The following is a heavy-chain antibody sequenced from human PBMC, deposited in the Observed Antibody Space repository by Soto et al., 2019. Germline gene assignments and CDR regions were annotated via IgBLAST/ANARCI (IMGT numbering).Heavy chain of an antibody. V-gene: IGHV4-59*01. J-gene: IGHJ5*02. Sequence: SETLSLTCTVSGGSISSYYWSWIRQPPGKGLEWIGYIYYSGSTNYNPSLKSRVTISVDTSKNQFSLKLRSVTAADTAVYYCARDRTAGTRGNWFDPWGQGTLVTVSS. CDR3: ARDRTAGTRGNWFDP. CDR1: GGSISSYY. CDR2: IYYSGST. D-gene: IGHD6-13*01.